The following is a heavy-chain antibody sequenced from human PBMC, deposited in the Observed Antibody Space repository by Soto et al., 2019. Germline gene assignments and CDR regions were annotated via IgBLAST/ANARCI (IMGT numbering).Heavy chain of an antibody. V-gene: IGHV3-23*01. D-gene: IGHD6-6*01. CDR1: GFAFNTYA. CDR3: ERDRGVAARPTFGP. Sequence: GWSLRLSCAASGFAFNTYAMSWVRQAPGKGLQWVSGVSGSGDTKYYAESVKGRFTISRDNSKSTLYLQMNSLRAEDTAVYYCERDRGVAARPTFGPWGQGNLVTVSS. CDR2: VSGSGDTK. J-gene: IGHJ5*02.